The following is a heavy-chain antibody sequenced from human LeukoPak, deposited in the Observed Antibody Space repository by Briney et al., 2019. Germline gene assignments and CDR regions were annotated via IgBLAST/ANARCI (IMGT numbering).Heavy chain of an antibody. Sequence: GGSLRLSCAASGFTYSSHAMSWARQAPGKGLEWVSLISSSGGNTYYADSVKGRFTISRDNSKDTLFLQINSLRAEDTAVYYGAKVTSWFFTWGQGSLVTVSS. CDR2: ISSSGGNT. J-gene: IGHJ5*02. D-gene: IGHD2-2*01. CDR1: GFTYSSHA. CDR3: AKVTSWFFT. V-gene: IGHV3-23*01.